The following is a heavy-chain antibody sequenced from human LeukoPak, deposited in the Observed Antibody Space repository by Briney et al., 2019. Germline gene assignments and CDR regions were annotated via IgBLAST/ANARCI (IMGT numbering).Heavy chain of an antibody. CDR1: GFTFSSYG. D-gene: IGHD3-10*01. V-gene: IGHV3-33*06. Sequence: GGSLRLSCAASGFTFSSYGMHWVRQAPGKGLEWVAVIWYDGSNKYYADSVKGRFTISRDNSKNTLYLQMNSLRAEDTAVYYCAKGLPIYGSIPFDYWGQGTLVTVSS. J-gene: IGHJ4*02. CDR3: AKGLPIYGSIPFDY. CDR2: IWYDGSNK.